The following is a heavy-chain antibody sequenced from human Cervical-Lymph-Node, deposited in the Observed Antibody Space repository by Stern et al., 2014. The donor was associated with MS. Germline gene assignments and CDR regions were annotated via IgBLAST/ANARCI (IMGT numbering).Heavy chain of an antibody. CDR2: CFHSGTT. J-gene: IGHJ4*02. Sequence: QVQLQESGLGLVKPSETLSLTCTVSYDSVSNFYWSWIRQPPGKRLEWIGYCFHSGTTNYNPSLKSRVTMSVDTSKNQFSLRLSSVTAADTAVYYCARKGSYSDYWGQGTLVTVSS. CDR3: ARKGSYSDY. V-gene: IGHV4-59*02. D-gene: IGHD2-21*01. CDR1: YDSVSNFY.